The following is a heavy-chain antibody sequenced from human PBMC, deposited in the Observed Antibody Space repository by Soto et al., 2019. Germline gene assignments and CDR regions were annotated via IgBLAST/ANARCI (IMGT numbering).Heavy chain of an antibody. V-gene: IGHV1-69*01. J-gene: IGHJ6*02. D-gene: IGHD3-10*01. Sequence: QVQLVQSGAEVKKPGSSVKVSCKASGGIFSSYAISWVRQAPGQGLEWMGGIIPIFGTANYAQKFQGRVTITADESTSTAYMELSSLRSDDTAVYYCASADTGSGSYSLDVWGQGTTVTVSS. CDR2: IIPIFGTA. CDR3: ASADTGSGSYSLDV. CDR1: GGIFSSYA.